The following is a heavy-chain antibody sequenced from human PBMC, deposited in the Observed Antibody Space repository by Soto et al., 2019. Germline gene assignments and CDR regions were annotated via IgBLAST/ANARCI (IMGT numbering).Heavy chain of an antibody. Sequence: ASVKVSCKASGYTFTSYAMHWVRQAPGQRLEWMGWINAGNGNTKYSQKFQGRVTITRDTSASTAYMELSSLRSEDTAVYYCARDATMVRGVRRNYFDYWAQGTLVT. V-gene: IGHV1-3*01. CDR3: ARDATMVRGVRRNYFDY. D-gene: IGHD3-10*01. CDR2: INAGNGNT. J-gene: IGHJ4*02. CDR1: GYTFTSYA.